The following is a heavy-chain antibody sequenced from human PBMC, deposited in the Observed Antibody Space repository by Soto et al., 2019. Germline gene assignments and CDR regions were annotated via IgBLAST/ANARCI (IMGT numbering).Heavy chain of an antibody. V-gene: IGHV3-33*01. CDR1: RFTFSNYG. CDR3: ARDDIPGRAVAIYGTDV. Sequence: PGGSLRLSCAAPRFTFSNYGMHWVRQAPGKGLEWVAVIWYDGSNKYYADSVKGRFTISRDNSKNTLYLQMNSLRAEDTAVYYCARDDIPGRAVAIYGTDVWGQGTTVTVSS. J-gene: IGHJ6*02. CDR2: IWYDGSNK. D-gene: IGHD6-19*01.